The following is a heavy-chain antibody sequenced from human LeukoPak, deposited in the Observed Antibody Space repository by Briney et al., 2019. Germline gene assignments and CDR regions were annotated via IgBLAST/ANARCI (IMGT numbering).Heavy chain of an antibody. D-gene: IGHD6-13*01. V-gene: IGHV3-7*01. J-gene: IGHJ4*02. CDR1: GFTFSSYW. CDR2: IKQDGSEK. Sequence: PGGSLGLSCAASGFTFSSYWVSWVRQAPGKGLEWVANIKQDGSEKYYVDSVKGRFTISRDNAKNSLYLQMNSLRAEDTAIYYCVRAGRVATEDWGQGTLVTVSS. CDR3: VRAGRVATED.